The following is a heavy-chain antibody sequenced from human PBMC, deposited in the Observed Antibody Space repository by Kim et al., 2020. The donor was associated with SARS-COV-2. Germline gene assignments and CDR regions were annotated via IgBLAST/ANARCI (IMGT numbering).Heavy chain of an antibody. CDR3: AKGDRNSGGTFDY. J-gene: IGHJ4*02. Sequence: GSLRLSCAASGFTFSSYAMGWVRQAPGRGLEWVSIVSAGGGSTDYADSVNGRFTISSDYSKNTLFLQITSLRADDTAMYYCAKGDRNSGGTFDYWVQGTLINV. CDR1: GFTFSSYA. V-gene: IGHV3-23*01. D-gene: IGHD2-8*02. CDR2: VSAGGGST.